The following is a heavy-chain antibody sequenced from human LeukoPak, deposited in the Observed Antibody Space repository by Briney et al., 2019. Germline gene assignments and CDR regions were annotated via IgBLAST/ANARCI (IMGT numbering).Heavy chain of an antibody. V-gene: IGHV3-7*05. Sequence: GGSLRLSCAASGFTFSSYWMSWVRQAPGKGLEWVANIKQGGSEKYYVDSVKGRFTISRDNAKNSLYLQMNSLRAEDTAVYYCARDYYYESSGSVYWGQGTLVTVSS. CDR3: ARDYYYESSGSVY. D-gene: IGHD3-22*01. CDR2: IKQGGSEK. CDR1: GFTFSSYW. J-gene: IGHJ4*02.